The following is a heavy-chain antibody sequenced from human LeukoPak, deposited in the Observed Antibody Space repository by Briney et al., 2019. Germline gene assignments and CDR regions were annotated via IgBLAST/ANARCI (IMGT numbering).Heavy chain of an antibody. V-gene: IGHV3-21*01. CDR3: ARDLTTTVTPTQLDY. CDR1: GFTFSSFS. Sequence: GGSLRLSCATSGFTFSSFSIHWVRQAPGKGLEWVSSISSSSSYIYYADSVKGRFTISRDNAKNSLYLQMNSLRAEDTAVYYCARDLTTTVTPTQLDYWGQGTLVTVSS. CDR2: ISSSSSYI. D-gene: IGHD4-11*01. J-gene: IGHJ4*02.